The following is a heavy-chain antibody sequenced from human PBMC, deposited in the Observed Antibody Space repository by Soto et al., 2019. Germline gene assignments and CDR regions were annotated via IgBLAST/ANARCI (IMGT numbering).Heavy chain of an antibody. J-gene: IGHJ3*02. CDR2: LKSKTDGGAT. Sequence: EVQLVESGGGLVRPGGSLRLSCTASGFTFTNAWMHWVRQAPGKGLEWIGRLKSKTDGGATDYPAPVKGRFTIPRDDSKNTLYLQMNSLTTEDSAVYSCTAPEATDDWYGNYALDIWGQGTMVTVSS. CDR3: TAPEATDDWYGNYALDI. D-gene: IGHD3-9*01. V-gene: IGHV3-15*01. CDR1: GFTFTNAW.